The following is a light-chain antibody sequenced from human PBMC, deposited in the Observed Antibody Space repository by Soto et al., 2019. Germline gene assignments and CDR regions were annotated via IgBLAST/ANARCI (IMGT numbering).Light chain of an antibody. CDR2: GAS. Sequence: EIVMTQSPATLSVSPGERATLFCRASQSVFSNLAWYQQKPGQAPRLVIFGASTRATGLPSRFSGSGSGTEFTLTINSLQSEDFAVYYCQQYNNWLTFGGGTKVXLK. J-gene: IGKJ4*01. V-gene: IGKV3-15*01. CDR3: QQYNNWLT. CDR1: QSVFSN.